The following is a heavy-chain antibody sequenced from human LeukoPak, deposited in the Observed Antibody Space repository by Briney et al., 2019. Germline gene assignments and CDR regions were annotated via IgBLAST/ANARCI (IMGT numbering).Heavy chain of an antibody. CDR2: ISSSSSYI. V-gene: IGHV3-21*01. J-gene: IGHJ4*02. D-gene: IGHD3/OR15-3a*01. CDR3: ARDDGLGYFDY. CDR1: GFTFSSYS. Sequence: PGGSLRLSCAASGFTFSSYSMNCARQAPGKVLEWVSSISSSSSYIYYADSVKGRFTISRDNAKNSLYLQMNSLRAEDTAVYYCARDDGLGYFDYWGQGTLVTVSS.